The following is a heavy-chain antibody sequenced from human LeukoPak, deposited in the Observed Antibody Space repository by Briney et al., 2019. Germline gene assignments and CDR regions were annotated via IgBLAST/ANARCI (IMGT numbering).Heavy chain of an antibody. D-gene: IGHD2-15*01. CDR2: INWNGGST. CDR3: ARGGLGYCSGGSCYEPYYFDY. CDR1: GFTFDDYG. J-gene: IGHJ4*02. Sequence: PGGSLRLSCAASGFTFDDYGMSWVRQAPGKGLEWVSGINWNGGSTGYADSVKGRFTISRDNAKNSLYLQMNSLRAEDTALCHCARGGLGYCSGGSCYEPYYFDYWGQGTLVTVSS. V-gene: IGHV3-20*01.